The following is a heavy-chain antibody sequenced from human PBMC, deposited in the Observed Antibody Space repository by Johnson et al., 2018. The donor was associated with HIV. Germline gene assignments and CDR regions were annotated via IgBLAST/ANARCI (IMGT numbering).Heavy chain of an antibody. V-gene: IGHV3-NL1*01. D-gene: IGHD1-14*01. CDR2: IFSGGST. CDR3: AKTNL. CDR1: GFTFSSYA. Sequence: QVQLVESGGGVVQPGRSLRLSCAASGFTFSSYALHWVRQAPGKGLEWVSVIFSGGSTYYADSVTGRFTISRDSSKNTLYLQMNSLRAEDTAVYYCAKTNLWGQGTMVTVSS. J-gene: IGHJ3*01.